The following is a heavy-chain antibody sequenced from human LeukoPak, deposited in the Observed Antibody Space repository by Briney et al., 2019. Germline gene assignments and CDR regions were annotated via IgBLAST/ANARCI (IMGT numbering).Heavy chain of an antibody. Sequence: GESLQISCKGSGYRFTSYWIGWGRQVPGKGLEGMGIIYPGDSDTRYSPSFQGQVTISADKSISTAYLQWSSLKASDTAMYYCATLQCSGGSCYSGSGGYYGMDVWGQGTTVTVSS. CDR1: GYRFTSYW. CDR3: ATLQCSGGSCYSGSGGYYGMDV. V-gene: IGHV5-51*01. D-gene: IGHD2-15*01. J-gene: IGHJ6*02. CDR2: IYPGDSDT.